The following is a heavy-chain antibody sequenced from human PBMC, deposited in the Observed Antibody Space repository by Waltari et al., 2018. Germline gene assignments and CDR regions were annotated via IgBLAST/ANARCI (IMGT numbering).Heavy chain of an antibody. Sequence: EVQLVESGGGLVQPGGSLRRSCGASGFTFPTNAMPWVRQAPGKGLEWVSVVSGSGGITFYADAVKGRFTISRDNSRNMVFLQMNSLRAEDTAVYYCAKRGTLADTRGYLDYWGQGTMVTVSS. CDR1: GFTFPTNA. V-gene: IGHV3-23*04. J-gene: IGHJ4*02. D-gene: IGHD3-16*01. CDR3: AKRGTLADTRGYLDY. CDR2: VSGSGGIT.